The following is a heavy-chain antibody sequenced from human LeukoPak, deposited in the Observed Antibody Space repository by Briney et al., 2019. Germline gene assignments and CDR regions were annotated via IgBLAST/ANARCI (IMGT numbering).Heavy chain of an antibody. J-gene: IGHJ4*02. Sequence: GGSLTLSCAVSGFTFSNAWMSWVRHAPGKGREWDGRIKSKTDGGTTGYAAPVKGRFTISRDDSKNTLYLQVNSLKTEDTAVYYCTTDPPVDTAMDTGDYWGQGTLVTVSS. D-gene: IGHD5-18*01. CDR3: TTDPPVDTAMDTGDY. V-gene: IGHV3-15*01. CDR2: IKSKTDGGTT. CDR1: GFTFSNAW.